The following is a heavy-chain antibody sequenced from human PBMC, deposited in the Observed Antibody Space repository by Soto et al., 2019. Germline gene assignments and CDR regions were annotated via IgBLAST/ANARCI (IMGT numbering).Heavy chain of an antibody. CDR2: IIPIFGTA. CDR3: ARNREYYYDILTGYPAGFDP. D-gene: IGHD3-9*01. V-gene: IGHV1-69*13. J-gene: IGHJ5*02. CDR1: GGTFSSYA. Sequence: ASVKVSCKASGGTFSSYAISWVRQAPGQGLEWMGGIIPIFGTANYAQKFQGRVTITADESTSTAYMELSSLRSEDTAVYYCARNREYYYDILTGYPAGFDPWGQGTLVTVSS.